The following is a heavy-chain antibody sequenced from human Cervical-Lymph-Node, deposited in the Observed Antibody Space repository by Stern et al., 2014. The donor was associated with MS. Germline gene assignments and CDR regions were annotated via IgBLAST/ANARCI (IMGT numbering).Heavy chain of an antibody. D-gene: IGHD3-16*01. J-gene: IGHJ6*02. V-gene: IGHV4-59*01. Sequence: QVQLQESGPGLVKPSETLSLTCTVSGGSISSYYWSWIRQPPGKGLEWIGYIYCSGTTNYTPSLKKPVTITVDTPKNQFSLKLSSVTAADTAVYYCAGGPYGMDVWGQGTTVTVSS. CDR3: AGGPYGMDV. CDR2: IYCSGTT. CDR1: GGSISSYY.